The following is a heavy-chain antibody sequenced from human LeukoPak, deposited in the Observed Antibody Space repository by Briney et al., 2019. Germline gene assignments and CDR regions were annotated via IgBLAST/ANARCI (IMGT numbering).Heavy chain of an antibody. J-gene: IGHJ1*01. V-gene: IGHV3-9*01. CDR1: GFTFDDYA. CDR3: AKDYGDTPGLFRH. D-gene: IGHD3-10*01. CDR2: ISWNSGSI. Sequence: PGGSLRLSCAASGFTFDDYAMHWVRQAPGKGLEWVSGISWNSGSIGYADSVKGRFTISRDNAKNSLYLQMNSLRAEDTALYYCAKDYGDTPGLFRHWGQGTLVTVSS.